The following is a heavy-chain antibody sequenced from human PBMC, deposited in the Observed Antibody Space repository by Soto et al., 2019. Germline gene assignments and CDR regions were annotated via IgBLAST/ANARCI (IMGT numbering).Heavy chain of an antibody. D-gene: IGHD1-26*01. CDR2: INHSGNT. CDR1: GGSFSGYY. V-gene: IGHV4-34*01. CDR3: ARTRGRLWELDY. Sequence: SETLSLTCAVYGGSFSGYYWSWIRQPPGKGLEWIGEINHSGNTNYNPSLKSRVTISVDTSKNQFSLKLSSVTAADTAVYYCARTRGRLWELDYWGQGTLVTVSS. J-gene: IGHJ4*02.